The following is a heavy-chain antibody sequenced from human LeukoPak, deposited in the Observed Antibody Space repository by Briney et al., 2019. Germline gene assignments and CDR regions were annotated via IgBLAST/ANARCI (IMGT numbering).Heavy chain of an antibody. CDR3: ARDYYGSGDY. CDR1: GFTFSGYW. J-gene: IGHJ4*02. Sequence: GGSLRLSCAASGFTFSGYWMHWVRQAPGKGLVWVSRINNDGSTTFYADSVKGRFTISRDNATNTLLLQMSSLRVEDTAVYYCARDYYGSGDYWGQGTLVAVSS. D-gene: IGHD3-10*01. CDR2: INNDGSTT. V-gene: IGHV3-74*01.